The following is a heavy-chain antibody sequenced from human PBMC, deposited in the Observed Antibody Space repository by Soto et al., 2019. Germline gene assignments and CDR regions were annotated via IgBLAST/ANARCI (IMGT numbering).Heavy chain of an antibody. Sequence: EAQLLESGGGLVQPGGSLRLSCAASGFTFNTFALTWVRQAPGKGLEWVSSITVDGGSTYYVDSVKGRFTISRDISRNTVFLQMDSLRAEDTAVYYCAKDRQYPRDYFHYWGQGTLVTVSS. D-gene: IGHD4-4*01. J-gene: IGHJ4*02. CDR3: AKDRQYPRDYFHY. CDR1: GFTFNTFA. V-gene: IGHV3-23*01. CDR2: ITVDGGST.